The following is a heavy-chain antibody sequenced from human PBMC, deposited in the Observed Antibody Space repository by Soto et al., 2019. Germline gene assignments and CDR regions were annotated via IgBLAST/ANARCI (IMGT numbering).Heavy chain of an antibody. J-gene: IGHJ4*02. CDR1: GFTFSTYA. V-gene: IGHV3-30-3*01. Sequence: QVQLVESGGGVVQPGGSLRLSCVASGFTFSTYAIHWVRQAPGKGLEWVALVSVDGSLEYYADSVKGRSTVSRANSKSTLSFQMNSVRPADTAFYYCATRRAGSGYYFDHWGQGTLVTVSS. CDR3: ATRRAGSGYYFDH. CDR2: VSVDGSLE. D-gene: IGHD3-22*01.